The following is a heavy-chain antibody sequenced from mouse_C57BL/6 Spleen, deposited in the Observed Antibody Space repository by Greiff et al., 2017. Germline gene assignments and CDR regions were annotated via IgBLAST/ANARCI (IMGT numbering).Heavy chain of an antibody. CDR1: GYTFTSYW. D-gene: IGHD2-4*01. V-gene: IGHV1-5*01. J-gene: IGHJ3*01. CDR2: IYPGNSDT. Sequence: VQLQQSGTVLARPGASVKMSCKTSGYTFTSYWMHWVKQRPGQGLEWIGAIYPGNSDTSYNQKFKGKAKLTAVTSASTAYMELSSLTNEDSAVYYCTKGNYEYDDWFAYWGQGTLVTVSA. CDR3: TKGNYEYDDWFAY.